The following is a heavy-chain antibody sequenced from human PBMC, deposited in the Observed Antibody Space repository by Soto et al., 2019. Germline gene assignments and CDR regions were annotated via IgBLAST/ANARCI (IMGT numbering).Heavy chain of an antibody. V-gene: IGHV3-66*01. CDR1: GFTVSSVY. CDR3: ARDILGGAHDFWH. Sequence: EVQLVESGGGLVQPGGSLRLSCAASGFTVSSVYMTWVRQAPGKGLEWVSVITSGGSTYYADSVRGRFTISRDNSKNTLYLQMNSLRAEDTAVYYCARDILGGAHDFWHGGQGTLVTVSS. J-gene: IGHJ4*02. CDR2: ITSGGST. D-gene: IGHD3-3*01.